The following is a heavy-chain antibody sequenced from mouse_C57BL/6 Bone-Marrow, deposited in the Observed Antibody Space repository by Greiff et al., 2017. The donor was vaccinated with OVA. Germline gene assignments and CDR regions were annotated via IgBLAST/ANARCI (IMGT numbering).Heavy chain of an antibody. CDR1: GYTFTSYG. D-gene: IGHD1-1*01. CDR3: ARGAVLATGY. Sequence: VQLQQSGAELARPGASVKMSCTASGYTFTSYGISWVKQSPGKGLEWIGEIYPRSGNTYYNAKFKGKATLTADKSSSTAYMELRSLTSEDSAVYFGARGAVLATGYWGQGTTLTVSS. CDR2: IYPRSGNT. V-gene: IGHV1-81*01. J-gene: IGHJ2*01.